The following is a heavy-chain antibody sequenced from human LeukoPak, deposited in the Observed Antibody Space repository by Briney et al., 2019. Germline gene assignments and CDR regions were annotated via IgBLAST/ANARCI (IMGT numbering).Heavy chain of an antibody. CDR2: IYYSGST. D-gene: IGHD5-12*01. CDR3: ARDRSGYVY. CDR1: GGSISSSSYY. V-gene: IGHV4-39*07. Sequence: SETLSLTCTVSGGSISSSSYYWGWIRQPPGKGLEWIGSIYYSGSTYYNPSLKSRVTISVDTSKNQFSLKLSSVTAADTAVYYCARDRSGYVYWGQGTLVTVSS. J-gene: IGHJ4*02.